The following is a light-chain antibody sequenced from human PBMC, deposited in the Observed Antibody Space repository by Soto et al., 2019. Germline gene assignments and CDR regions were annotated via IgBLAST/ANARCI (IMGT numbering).Light chain of an antibody. J-gene: IGLJ1*01. Sequence: QSVLTQPPSVSAAPGRTVTISCSGSSSNIGNSFVSWYQQLPGTAPRLLIYDNNEPPSGIPDRFSGSKAGTSATLGITGLQTGDEADYYCGAGDGGKSAVVFGTGTKLTVL. CDR2: DNN. CDR3: GAGDGGKSAVV. V-gene: IGLV1-51*01. CDR1: SSNIGNSF.